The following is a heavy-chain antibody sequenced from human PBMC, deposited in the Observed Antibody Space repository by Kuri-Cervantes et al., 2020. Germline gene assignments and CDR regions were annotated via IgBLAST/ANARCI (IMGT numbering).Heavy chain of an antibody. V-gene: IGHV4-59*12. CDR3: ARVNPPNSSGYYFYDY. D-gene: IGHD3-22*01. Sequence: ESLKISCTVSGVSISRNYWSWIRQSPGKGLEWIGYMYNSGRTSYIPSLKSRVTISVDMSKNQFSLKLSSVTAADTAVYYCARVNPPNSSGYYFYDYWGQGTLVTVSS. CDR2: MYNSGRT. CDR1: GVSISRNY. J-gene: IGHJ4*02.